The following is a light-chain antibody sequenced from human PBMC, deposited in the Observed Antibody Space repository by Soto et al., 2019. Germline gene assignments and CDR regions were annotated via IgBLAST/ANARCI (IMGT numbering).Light chain of an antibody. CDR3: SSYTSSSTPLV. CDR1: SSDVGGYNY. J-gene: IGLJ3*02. V-gene: IGLV2-14*01. Sequence: QSVLTQPASVSGSPGQSITISCTGTSSDVGGYNYVSWYQQHPGKAPKLMIYDVTNRPSGVSNRFSGSKSGNTASLTISGLQAEDGADYYCSSYTSSSTPLVFGGWTKLTVL. CDR2: DVT.